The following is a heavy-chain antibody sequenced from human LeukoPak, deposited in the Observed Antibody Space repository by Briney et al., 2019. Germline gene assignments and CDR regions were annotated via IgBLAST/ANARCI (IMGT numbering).Heavy chain of an antibody. CDR1: GYTFTSYG. CDR3: ARDPGGRPGKYYGANWFDP. V-gene: IGHV1-18*01. J-gene: IGHJ5*02. D-gene: IGHD2/OR15-2a*01. CDR2: ISAYNDNT. Sequence: ASVKVSCKASGYTFTSYGITWVRQAPGQGLEWMGWISAYNDNTNYAQKLQGRVTMTTDTSTSTAYMELRGLTSDDTAVYYCARDPGGRPGKYYGANWFDPWGQGTLVTVSS.